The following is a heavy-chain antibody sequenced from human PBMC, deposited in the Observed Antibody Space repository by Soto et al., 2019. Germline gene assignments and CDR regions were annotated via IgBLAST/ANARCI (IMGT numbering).Heavy chain of an antibody. D-gene: IGHD5-18*01. Sequence: GESLKISCKGSGYSFTSYWIGWVRQMPGKGLEWMGIIYPGDSDTRYSPSFQGQVTISADKSISTAYLQWSSLKASDTAMYYCARLAGSTAMGCYSYYYMDVWGKGTTVTVSS. CDR3: ARLAGSTAMGCYSYYYMDV. CDR2: IYPGDSDT. V-gene: IGHV5-51*01. CDR1: GYSFTSYW. J-gene: IGHJ6*03.